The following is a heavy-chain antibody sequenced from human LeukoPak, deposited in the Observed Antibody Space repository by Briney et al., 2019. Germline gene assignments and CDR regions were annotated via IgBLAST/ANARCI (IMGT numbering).Heavy chain of an antibody. CDR3: ARDTLGTVTPDY. CDR2: ISSSSSYI. V-gene: IGHV3-21*01. CDR1: GFTFSSYS. D-gene: IGHD4-17*01. J-gene: IGHJ4*02. Sequence: GGSLRLSCAASGFTFSSYSMTWVRQAPGKGLEWVSSISSSSSYIYYADSVKGRFTISRDNAKNSLYLQMNSLRAEDTAVYYCARDTLGTVTPDYWGQGTLVTVSS.